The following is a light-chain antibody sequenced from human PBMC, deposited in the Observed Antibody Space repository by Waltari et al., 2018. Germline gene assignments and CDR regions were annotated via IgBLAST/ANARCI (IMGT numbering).Light chain of an antibody. V-gene: IGKV1-5*03. CDR2: KAS. CDR3: QPYKSYPFI. Sequence: ASETTSSRLACYQHKPGKAPKVRIYKASNLERGVPSRFSGSGSGTEFTLTISSQQPDDFATYYCQPYKSYPFIFGPGTKVDI. J-gene: IGKJ3*01. CDR1: ETTSSR.